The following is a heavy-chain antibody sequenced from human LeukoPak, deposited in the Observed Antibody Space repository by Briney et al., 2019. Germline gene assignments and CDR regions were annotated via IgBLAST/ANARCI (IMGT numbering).Heavy chain of an antibody. V-gene: IGHV1-2*06. CDR2: INPNSGDT. CDR3: ERELSYSNGWYYDD. J-gene: IGHJ4*02. D-gene: IGHD6-19*01. CDR1: GYTFTVDY. Sequence: ASMKLSCKAAGYTFTVDYMHWVRHAPEQGLEWMGRINPNSGDTNYAQKLQGRVTMTREVSISRAYMELSSLRSDDTAVLYRERELSYSNGWYYDDWGQGTMVTVSS.